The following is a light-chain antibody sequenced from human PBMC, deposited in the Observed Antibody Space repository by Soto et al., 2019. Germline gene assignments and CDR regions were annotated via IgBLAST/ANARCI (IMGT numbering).Light chain of an antibody. CDR3: QQYNNLPIT. CDR2: GAS. Sequence: EIVMTQSPATLSVSPGERATLSCRASQNILSNLAWYQQKPGQAPRLLIDGASTRATGIPARFSGSGSGTEFTLTIRSLESEEFEIYYCQQYNNLPITFGQGTRLEIK. V-gene: IGKV3-15*01. CDR1: QNILSN. J-gene: IGKJ5*01.